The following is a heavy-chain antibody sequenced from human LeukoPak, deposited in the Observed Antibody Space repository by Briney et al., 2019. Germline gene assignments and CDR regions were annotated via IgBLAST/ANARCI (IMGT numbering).Heavy chain of an antibody. D-gene: IGHD2-21*01. CDR1: GFTFSNAW. CDR3: TTDGVDWSHVDY. CDR2: IKSKTDGGTT. J-gene: IGHJ4*02. Sequence: GGSLRLSCAASGFTFSNAWMSWVRQAPGKGLEWVGRIKSKTDGGTTDYAAPVKGRFTISRDDSKNTLYLQMNSLKTEDTAVNYCTTDGVDWSHVDYWGQGTLVTVSS. V-gene: IGHV3-15*01.